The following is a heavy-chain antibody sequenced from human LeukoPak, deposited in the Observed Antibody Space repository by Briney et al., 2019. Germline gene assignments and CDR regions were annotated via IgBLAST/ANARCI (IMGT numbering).Heavy chain of an antibody. CDR1: GYTFTGYY. D-gene: IGHD1-7*01. CDR2: INPNSGGT. J-gene: IGHJ5*02. CDR3: ARSHGRAITGTTPFDP. Sequence: ASVKVSCKASGYTFTGYYMHWVRQAPGQGLEWMGWINPNSGGTNYAQKFQGRVTMTRDTSISTAYMELSRLRSDDTAVYYCARSHGRAITGTTPFDPWGQGTLVTVSS. V-gene: IGHV1-2*02.